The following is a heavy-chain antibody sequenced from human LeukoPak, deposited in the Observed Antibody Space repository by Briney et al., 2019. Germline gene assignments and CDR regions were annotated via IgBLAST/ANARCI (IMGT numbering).Heavy chain of an antibody. CDR3: ARADCSGGYCHIYFHY. D-gene: IGHD2-15*01. J-gene: IGHJ4*02. Sequence: ASVKVSCNASGYTFTGYYLHWVRHAPGQGLEWMGWITPNSGGTNYAQNFQGRVTITRDTPINTAYMELSRLRSDDTAVYFCARADCSGGYCHIYFHYWGQGGLVSVCS. CDR1: GYTFTGYY. CDR2: ITPNSGGT. V-gene: IGHV1-2*02.